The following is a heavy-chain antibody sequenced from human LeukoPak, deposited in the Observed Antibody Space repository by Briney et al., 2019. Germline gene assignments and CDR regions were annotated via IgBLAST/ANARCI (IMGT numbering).Heavy chain of an antibody. J-gene: IGHJ6*02. Sequence: GGSLRLSCVASGFTFGDSAMTWVRQAPGKGLEWVSLISFSGANTYCLDSVKGRFTISRDNPKDTVYLQMNSLRAEDTAIYYCARDMELSTWGLGTKVTVSS. CDR1: GFTFGDSA. D-gene: IGHD1-1*01. V-gene: IGHV3-23*01. CDR2: ISFSGANT. CDR3: ARDMELST.